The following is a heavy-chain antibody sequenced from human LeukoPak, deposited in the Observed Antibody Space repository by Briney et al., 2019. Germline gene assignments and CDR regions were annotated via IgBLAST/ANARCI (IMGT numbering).Heavy chain of an antibody. J-gene: IGHJ5*02. CDR2: ISGYNDNT. CDR1: GYTFTSYD. Sequence: ASVKVSCKASGYTFTSYDISWVRQAPGQGLEWMGWISGYNDNTKYYAQKLQGRVTMTTDTSTSTAYMELRSLRSDDTAVYYCARDTKRSRARWENLGFDPWGQGTLVTVSS. V-gene: IGHV1-18*01. CDR3: ARDTKRSRARWENLGFDP. D-gene: IGHD1-26*01.